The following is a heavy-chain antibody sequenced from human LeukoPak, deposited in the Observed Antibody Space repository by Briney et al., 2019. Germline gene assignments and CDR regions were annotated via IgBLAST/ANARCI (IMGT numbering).Heavy chain of an antibody. CDR1: GFTFSSYG. Sequence: GGSLRLSCAASGFTFSSYGMSWVRQAPGKGLEWVSVIYSGGSTYYADSVKGRFTISRDNSKNTLYLQMNSLRAEDTAVYYCATSVVTAIKDFDYWGQGTLVTVSS. J-gene: IGHJ4*02. V-gene: IGHV3-53*01. CDR3: ATSVVTAIKDFDY. CDR2: IYSGGST. D-gene: IGHD2-21*02.